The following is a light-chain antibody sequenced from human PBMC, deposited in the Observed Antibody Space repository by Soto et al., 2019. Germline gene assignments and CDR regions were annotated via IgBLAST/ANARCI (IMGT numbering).Light chain of an antibody. CDR3: QQYKDHVWT. V-gene: IGKV1-5*01. Sequence: IQMTQSPSTLSASVGDRVTITCRASHNIERWMAWYQQKPGKAPSLLIFDASTLHSGVPSRFSGSGSGTDFTLTISSLQPDDFATYYCQQYKDHVWTFGQGTKV. CDR1: HNIERW. J-gene: IGKJ1*01. CDR2: DAS.